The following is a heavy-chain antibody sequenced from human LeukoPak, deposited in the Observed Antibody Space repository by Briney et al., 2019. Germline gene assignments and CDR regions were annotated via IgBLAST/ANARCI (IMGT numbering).Heavy chain of an antibody. D-gene: IGHD3-10*01. Sequence: ASVKVSCKASGYTLTGYYMHWVRQAPGQGLEWMGWISAYNGNTNYAQKLQGRVTMTTDTSTSTAYMELRSLRSDDTAVYYCARQISESGVRGVIYRFDPWGQGTLVTVSS. CDR2: ISAYNGNT. CDR1: GYTLTGYY. V-gene: IGHV1-18*01. CDR3: ARQISESGVRGVIYRFDP. J-gene: IGHJ5*02.